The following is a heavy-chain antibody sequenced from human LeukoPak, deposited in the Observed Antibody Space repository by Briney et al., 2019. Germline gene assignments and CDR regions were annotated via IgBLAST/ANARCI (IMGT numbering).Heavy chain of an antibody. Sequence: GASVKVSCKASGYTFTSYAMHWVRQAPGQRLEWMGWINAGNGNTKYSQKFQGRVTITRDTSASTAYMELSSLRSEDTAVYYCARDRVAMVRGVWYWGQGTLVTVSS. CDR2: INAGNGNT. V-gene: IGHV1-3*01. CDR1: GYTFTSYA. J-gene: IGHJ4*02. CDR3: ARDRVAMVRGVWY. D-gene: IGHD3-10*01.